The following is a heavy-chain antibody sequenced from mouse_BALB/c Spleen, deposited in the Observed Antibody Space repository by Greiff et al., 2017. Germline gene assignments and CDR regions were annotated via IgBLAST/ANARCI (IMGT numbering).Heavy chain of an antibody. CDR2: ISSGSSTI. D-gene: IGHD2-1*01. V-gene: IGHV5-17*02. J-gene: IGHJ4*01. Sequence: EVKVVESGGGLVQPGGSRKLSCAASGFTFSSFGMHWVRQAPEKGLEWVAYISSGSSTIYYADTVKGRFTISRDNPKNTLFLQMTSLRSVDTAMYYCARWGGNLYAMDYWGQGTSVTVSS. CDR1: GFTFSSFG. CDR3: ARWGGNLYAMDY.